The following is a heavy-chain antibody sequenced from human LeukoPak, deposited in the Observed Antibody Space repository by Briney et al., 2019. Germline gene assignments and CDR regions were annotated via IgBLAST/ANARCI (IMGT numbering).Heavy chain of an antibody. CDR3: AKYQCGSYTKPRDY. D-gene: IGHD1-26*01. Sequence: GGSLRLSCVVSGFTFSSYAMTWVRQAPGKGLEWVSAISGSGGSKSYGDSVKARFSISRDNSKNTLFLQMSSLRAEDTAVYYCAKYQCGSYTKPRDYWGQGTLVTVSS. CDR2: ISGSGGSK. J-gene: IGHJ4*02. V-gene: IGHV3-23*01. CDR1: GFTFSSYA.